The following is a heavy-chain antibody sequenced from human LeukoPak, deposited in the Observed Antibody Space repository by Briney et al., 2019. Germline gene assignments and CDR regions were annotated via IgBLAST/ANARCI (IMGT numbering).Heavy chain of an antibody. V-gene: IGHV1-2*02. CDR3: ARDRDSRCSSTSCYATGLNWFDP. Sequence: ASVKVSCKASGYTFTVYYMHWVRQAPGQGLEWMGWINPNSGGTNYAQKFQGRVTMTRDTSISTAYMELSRLRSDDTAVYYCARDRDSRCSSTSCYATGLNWFDPWGQGTLVTVSS. CDR1: GYTFTVYY. CDR2: INPNSGGT. D-gene: IGHD2-2*01. J-gene: IGHJ5*02.